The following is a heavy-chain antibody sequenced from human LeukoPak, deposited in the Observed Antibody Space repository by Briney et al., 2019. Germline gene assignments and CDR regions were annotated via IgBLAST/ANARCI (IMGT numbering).Heavy chain of an antibody. CDR2: ISGSGGST. J-gene: IGHJ4*02. CDR3: AKIGGGSSIYYFDY. CDR1: GFTFNNYA. Sequence: GGSLRLSCAASGFTFNNYAMSWVRQAPKKGLEWVSEISGSGGSTHYADSVKGRFTISRDNSKNTLYLQMNSLRAEDTAAYYCAKIGGGSSIYYFDYWGQGTQVTVSS. D-gene: IGHD6-13*01. V-gene: IGHV3-23*01.